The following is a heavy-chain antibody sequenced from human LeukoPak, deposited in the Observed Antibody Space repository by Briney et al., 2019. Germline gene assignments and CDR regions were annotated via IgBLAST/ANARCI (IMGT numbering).Heavy chain of an antibody. CDR3: AKAASSSWPSYYYGMDV. J-gene: IGHJ6*02. CDR1: GFIFSSYS. CDR2: ITGSGGNT. D-gene: IGHD6-13*01. V-gene: IGHV3-23*01. Sequence: GGSLRLSCAASGFIFSSYSMSWVRQAPGKGLEWVSVITGSGGNTYYADSVKGRFTISKDNSKNTVYLQVSSLRVDDTAVYYCAKAASSSWPSYYYGMDVWGQGTTVTVSS.